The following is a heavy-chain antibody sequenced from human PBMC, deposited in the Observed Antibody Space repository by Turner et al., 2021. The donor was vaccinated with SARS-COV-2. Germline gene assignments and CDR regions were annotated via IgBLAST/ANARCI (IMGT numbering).Heavy chain of an antibody. CDR1: GGTFSSYG. CDR3: ARRIQLWSLPGASDI. CDR2: IIPIFGTA. Sequence: QVQLVQSGAEVKKPGSSVKVSCKTSGGTFSSYGISWVRQAPGQGLEWMGGIIPIFGTANYAQKFQGRVTITADESTSTAYMELSSLRSEDTAVYYCARRIQLWSLPGASDIWGQGTMVTVSS. J-gene: IGHJ3*02. D-gene: IGHD5-18*01. V-gene: IGHV1-69*01.